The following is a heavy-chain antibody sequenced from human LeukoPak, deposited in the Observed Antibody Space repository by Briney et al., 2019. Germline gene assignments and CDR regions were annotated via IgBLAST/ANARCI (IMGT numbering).Heavy chain of an antibody. Sequence: TGGSLRLSCAASGFTFSSYAMSWVRQAPGKGLKWVSAISGSGGSTYYADSVKGRFTISRDNSKNTLYLQMNSLRAEDTAVYYCASLYCGGDCYKDYWGQGTLVTVSS. J-gene: IGHJ4*02. D-gene: IGHD2-21*02. CDR3: ASLYCGGDCYKDY. V-gene: IGHV3-23*01. CDR1: GFTFSSYA. CDR2: ISGSGGST.